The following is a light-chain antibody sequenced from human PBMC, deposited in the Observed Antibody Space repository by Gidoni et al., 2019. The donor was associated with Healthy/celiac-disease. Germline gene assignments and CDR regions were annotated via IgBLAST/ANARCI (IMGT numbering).Light chain of an antibody. CDR3: QQYGSPWT. CDR1: QSVSISY. J-gene: IGKJ1*01. V-gene: IGKV3-20*01. Sequence: EIVLTQSPGTLSWSPGERATLSCRASQSVSISYLAWYQKKPGQAPRLLIYGASSRATGIPDRFSGSGSVTDFTLTISRLEPEDFAVYYCQQYGSPWTFGQGTKVEIK. CDR2: GAS.